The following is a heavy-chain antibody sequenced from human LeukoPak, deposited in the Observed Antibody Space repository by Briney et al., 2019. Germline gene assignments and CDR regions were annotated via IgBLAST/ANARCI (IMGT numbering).Heavy chain of an antibody. Sequence: GGSLRLSCAASGFTFSSYWMSWVRQAPGKGLEWVANIKQDGSEKYYVDSVKGRFTISRDNSKNTLYLQMNSLRAEDTAVYYCAKSMADYGGLPLDYWGQGTLVTVSS. CDR1: GFTFSSYW. CDR3: AKSMADYGGLPLDY. D-gene: IGHD4-23*01. CDR2: IKQDGSEK. V-gene: IGHV3-7*01. J-gene: IGHJ4*02.